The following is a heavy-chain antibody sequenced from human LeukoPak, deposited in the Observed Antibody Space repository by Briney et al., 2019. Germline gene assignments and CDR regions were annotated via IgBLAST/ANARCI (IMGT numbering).Heavy chain of an antibody. J-gene: IGHJ4*02. V-gene: IGHV3-30*02. CDR2: LRSDGSNK. D-gene: IGHD1-1*01. Sequence: GGSLRLSCAASGFTFSSYGMHWVRQAPGKGLAWVSFLRSDGSNKYYADSVRGRFTISRDNSKNTLFLQMNSLRAEDTALYYCAKELSTGAYFDYWGQGTLVTVSS. CDR3: AKELSTGAYFDY. CDR1: GFTFSSYG.